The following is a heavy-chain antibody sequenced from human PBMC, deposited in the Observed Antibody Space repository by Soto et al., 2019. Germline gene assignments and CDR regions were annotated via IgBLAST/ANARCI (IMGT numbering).Heavy chain of an antibody. V-gene: IGHV3-48*02. CDR2: ISSSSSTI. CDR1: GFTFSSYS. CDR3: ARDLYDYVWGSYRDNWFDP. Sequence: EVQLVESGGGLVQPGGSLRLSCAASGFTFSSYSMNWVRQAPGKGLEWVSYISSSSSTIYYADSGKGRFTISRDNAKNSLYLQMNSLRDEDTAVYYCARDLYDYVWGSYRDNWFDPWGQGTLVTVSS. J-gene: IGHJ5*02. D-gene: IGHD3-16*02.